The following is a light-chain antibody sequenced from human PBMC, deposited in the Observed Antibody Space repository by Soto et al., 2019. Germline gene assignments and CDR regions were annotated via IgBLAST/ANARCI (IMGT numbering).Light chain of an antibody. V-gene: IGKV1-5*01. CDR3: HQYSTYPLT. CDR2: DAS. CDR1: QSITTF. Sequence: DIQMTQSPSTLSASIGDRVTITCRASQSITTFLAWYQQKPGKAPQILIYDASKLEPGVPSRLSGGGSGTEFTLTISSLQPDDFATYYCHQYSTYPLTFGGGTRVEIK. J-gene: IGKJ4*01.